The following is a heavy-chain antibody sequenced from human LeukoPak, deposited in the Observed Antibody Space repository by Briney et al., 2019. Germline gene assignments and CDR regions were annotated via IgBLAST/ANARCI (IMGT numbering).Heavy chain of an antibody. Sequence: GGSLRLSCAVSGFTFSSYAMSWVRQAPGKGLEWVSTISGSGSSTSYADSVKGRFTISRDNAKNSLYLQMNSLRAEDTAVYYCARGARPGSNVVVIGLSFDYWGQGTLVTVSS. CDR3: ARGARPGSNVVVIGLSFDY. CDR2: ISGSGSST. CDR1: GFTFSSYA. J-gene: IGHJ4*02. D-gene: IGHD3-22*01. V-gene: IGHV3-23*01.